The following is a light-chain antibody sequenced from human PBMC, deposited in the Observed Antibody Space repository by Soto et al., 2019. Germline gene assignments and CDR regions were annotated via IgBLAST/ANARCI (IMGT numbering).Light chain of an antibody. V-gene: IGKV1-39*01. CDR1: QNIDNY. CDR2: ATS. J-gene: IGKJ4*01. CDR3: QESYTTPAVS. Sequence: DIQMTQSPSSLSASLVDRVTITFRASQNIDNYLNWYQQKPGKAPNLLIYATSTLQSGVPSRFSGSGSGTEFTLTITSLQAEDFATYFCQESYTTPAVSFGGGTKVDIK.